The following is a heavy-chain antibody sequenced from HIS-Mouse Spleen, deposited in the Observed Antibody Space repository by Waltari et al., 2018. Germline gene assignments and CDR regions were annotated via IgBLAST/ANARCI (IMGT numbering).Heavy chain of an antibody. J-gene: IGHJ2*01. CDR2: ISYDGSNK. CDR1: GFTFSSYA. Sequence: SLRLSCAASGFTFSSYAMHWVRQAPGKGLEWVAVISYDGSNKYYADSVKGRFTISRDNSKNTLYLQMNSLRAEDTAVYYCARARPWYFDLWGRGTLVTVSS. CDR3: ARARPWYFDL. V-gene: IGHV3-30-3*01.